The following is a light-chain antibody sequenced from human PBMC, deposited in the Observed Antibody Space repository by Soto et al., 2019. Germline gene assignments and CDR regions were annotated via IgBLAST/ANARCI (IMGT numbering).Light chain of an antibody. CDR1: SGHSSYI. V-gene: IGLV4-60*02. CDR3: ETWDSNTYV. J-gene: IGLJ1*01. Sequence: QLVLTQSSSASASLGSSVKLTCTLSSGHSSYIIAWHQQQPGKAPRYLMKLEGSGSYNKGSGVPDRFSGSSSGADRYLTISTLQFEDEADYYCETWDSNTYVFGTGPKVTVL. CDR2: LEGSGSY.